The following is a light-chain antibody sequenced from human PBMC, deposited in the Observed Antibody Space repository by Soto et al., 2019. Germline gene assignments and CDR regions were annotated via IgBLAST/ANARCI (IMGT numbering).Light chain of an antibody. Sequence: EIVLTQSPGTLSLSPGERATLSCRASQSVSSNDLAWYQQKPGRAPRLLIYGASSRATGIPDRFSGSGSGTEFTLTISRLEPEDFAVYYCQQYGSSLYTFGQGTKLEIK. CDR1: QSVSSND. J-gene: IGKJ2*01. CDR2: GAS. V-gene: IGKV3-20*01. CDR3: QQYGSSLYT.